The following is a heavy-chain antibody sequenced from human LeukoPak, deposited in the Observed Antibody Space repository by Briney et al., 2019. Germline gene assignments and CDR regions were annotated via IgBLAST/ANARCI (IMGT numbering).Heavy chain of an antibody. J-gene: IGHJ2*01. CDR1: GYTFTSYG. V-gene: IGHV1-18*01. D-gene: IGHD7-27*01. CDR3: AGVAGWGRSYWYFDL. Sequence: ASVKVSCKASGYTFTSYGISWVRQAPGQGLEWMGWISAYNGNTNYAQKLQGRVTMTTDTSTSTAYMELRSLRSDDTAVYYCAGVAGWGRSYWYFDLWGRGTLVTVSS. CDR2: ISAYNGNT.